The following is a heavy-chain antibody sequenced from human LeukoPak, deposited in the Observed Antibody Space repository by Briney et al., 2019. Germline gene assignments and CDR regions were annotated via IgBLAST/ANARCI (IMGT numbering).Heavy chain of an antibody. CDR3: ARQRHDSSGYYYHNWFDP. CDR2: IYPGDSDT. D-gene: IGHD3-22*01. V-gene: IGHV5-51*01. CDR1: GYSFTSYW. Sequence: GESLKISCKGSGYSFTSYWIGWVRQMPGKGLEWMGIIYPGDSDTRYSPSFQGQVTISADKSISTAYLQWSSLKASDTAMYYCARQRHDSSGYYYHNWFDPWGQGTLVTVSS. J-gene: IGHJ5*02.